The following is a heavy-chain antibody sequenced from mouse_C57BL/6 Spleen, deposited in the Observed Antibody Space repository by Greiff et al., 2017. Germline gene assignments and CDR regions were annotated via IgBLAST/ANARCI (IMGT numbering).Heavy chain of an antibody. CDR1: GYTFTSYW. CDR3: ARRETLQLRLPYYYAMDY. J-gene: IGHJ4*01. D-gene: IGHD3-2*02. CDR2: IYPGSGST. Sequence: QVQLQQPGAELVKPGASVKMSCKASGYTFTSYWITWVKQRPGQGLEWIGDIYPGSGSTNYNEKFKSKATLTVDTSSSTAYLQLSSLTSEDSAVYYCARRETLQLRLPYYYAMDYWGQGTSVTVSS. V-gene: IGHV1-55*01.